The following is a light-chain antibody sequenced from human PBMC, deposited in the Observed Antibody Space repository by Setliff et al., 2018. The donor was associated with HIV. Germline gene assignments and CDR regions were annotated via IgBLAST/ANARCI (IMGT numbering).Light chain of an antibody. J-gene: IGKJ1*01. CDR3: QQYYSSPET. V-gene: IGKV4-1*01. CDR2: WAS. Sequence: DIVMTQSPDSLAVSLGERATINCNSSQSVLYRSSNKNHLALYQQKPGQSPKLLIYWASARESGVPVRFSGSGSGTDFTLTINKMQAEDVALYYCQQYYSSPETFGQGTKVDIK. CDR1: QSVLYRSSNKNH.